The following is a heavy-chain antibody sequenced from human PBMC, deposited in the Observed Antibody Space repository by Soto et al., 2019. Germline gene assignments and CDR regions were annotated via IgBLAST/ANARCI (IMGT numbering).Heavy chain of an antibody. J-gene: IGHJ5*02. V-gene: IGHV4-59*01. CDR1: GGSISSYY. Sequence: SETLSLTCTVSGGSISSYYGSWIRQPPGKGLEWIGYIYYSGSTNYNPSLKSRVTISVDTSKNQFSLKLSSVTAADTAVYYCARTQQGGWFDPWGQGTLVTVSS. D-gene: IGHD6-13*01. CDR2: IYYSGST. CDR3: ARTQQGGWFDP.